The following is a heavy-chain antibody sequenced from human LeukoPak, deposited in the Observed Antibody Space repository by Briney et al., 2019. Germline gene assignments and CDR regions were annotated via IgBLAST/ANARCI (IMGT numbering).Heavy chain of an antibody. J-gene: IGHJ6*02. CDR1: GFTFSSYS. D-gene: IGHD2-15*01. CDR2: ISSSSSYI. CDR3: AREGLALRGMDV. Sequence: GGSLRLSCAASGFTFSSYSMNWVRQAPGKGLEWVSSISSSSSYIYYADSVKGRFTISRDNAKNSLYLQMNSLRAEDTAVYYCAREGLALRGMDVWGRGTTVTVSS. V-gene: IGHV3-21*01.